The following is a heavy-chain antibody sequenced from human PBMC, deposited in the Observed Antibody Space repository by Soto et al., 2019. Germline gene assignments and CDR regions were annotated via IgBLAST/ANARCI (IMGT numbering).Heavy chain of an antibody. J-gene: IGHJ4*02. CDR1: GGTFSSYI. Sequence: QVQLVQSGTEVKKPGSSVKVSCKASGGTFSSYIISWVRQAPGQGLEWVGGIIPIFGTTNYAQKFQGRVTITAXXYXSXVYMELSSLRSDDTAVYYCARPRFCSGARCVNNFDYWGQGTLVTVSS. D-gene: IGHD2-15*01. V-gene: IGHV1-69*12. CDR2: IIPIFGTT. CDR3: ARPRFCSGARCVNNFDY.